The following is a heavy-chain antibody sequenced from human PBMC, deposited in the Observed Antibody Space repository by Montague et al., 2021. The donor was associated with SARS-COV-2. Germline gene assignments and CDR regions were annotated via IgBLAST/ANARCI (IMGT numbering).Heavy chain of an antibody. Sequence: SETLSLTCTVSGGPISSYYWSWIRQPPGKGLEWIGYIYYSGSTNXNPSLKSRVTISVDTSKNQFSLKLSSVTAADTAVYYCARRSLGYCSGGGCYSAFDPWGQGTLVTVSS. J-gene: IGHJ5*02. V-gene: IGHV4-59*01. CDR3: ARRSLGYCSGGGCYSAFDP. D-gene: IGHD2-15*01. CDR1: GGPISSYY. CDR2: IYYSGST.